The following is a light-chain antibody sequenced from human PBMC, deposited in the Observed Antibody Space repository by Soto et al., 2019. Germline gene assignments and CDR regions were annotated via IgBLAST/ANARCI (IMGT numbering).Light chain of an antibody. J-gene: IGKJ2*02. CDR1: QSVSSY. CDR2: DAS. Sequence: EIVLTQSPATLSLSPGERATLSCRASQSVSSYLAWYQQKPGQAPRLLIYDASTRATDVPARFSGSGSGTDFTLTISSLQSEDFAVYYCQYLGTFGQGTKLEMK. V-gene: IGKV3-11*01. CDR3: QYLGT.